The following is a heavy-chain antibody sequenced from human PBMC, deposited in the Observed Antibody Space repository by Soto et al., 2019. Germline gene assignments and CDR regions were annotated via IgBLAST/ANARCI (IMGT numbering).Heavy chain of an antibody. V-gene: IGHV4-31*03. CDR2: IYYSGST. D-gene: IGHD4-17*01. CDR1: GGSISSGGYY. Sequence: SETLSLTCTVSGGSISSGGYYWSWVRQHPGKGLEWIGYIYYSGSTYYNPSLKSRVTISVDTSKNQFSLKLSSVTAADTAVYYCARDLMTTVTTGWFDPWGQGTLVTVSS. CDR3: ARDLMTTVTTGWFDP. J-gene: IGHJ5*02.